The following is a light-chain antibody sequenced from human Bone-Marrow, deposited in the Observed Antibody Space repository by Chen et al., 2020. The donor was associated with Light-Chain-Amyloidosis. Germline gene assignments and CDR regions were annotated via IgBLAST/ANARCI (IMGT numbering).Light chain of an antibody. CDR1: QRIFSN. CDR2: TAS. J-gene: IGKJ3*01. CDR3: QQSYSTLGVT. V-gene: IGKV1-39*01. Sequence: DIQMTQSPSSLSASVGDRVTITCRASQRIFSNLNWYQHKPGKAPKLLISTASRLQSGVPSRFSGSGYGTDFTLTISRLQPEDLATYYCQQSYSTLGVTFGPGTKVDIK.